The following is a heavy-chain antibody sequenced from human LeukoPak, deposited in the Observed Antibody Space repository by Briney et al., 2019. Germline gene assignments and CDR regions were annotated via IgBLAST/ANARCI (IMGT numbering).Heavy chain of an antibody. CDR3: ARDVGYRSFDY. CDR2: IYYSGST. V-gene: IGHV4-59*01. Sequence: SETLSLTCTVSGGSISSYYWSWIRQPPGKGLEWIGYIYYSGSTNYNPSLKSRVTISVDTSKNQFSLKLSSVTAADTAVYYCARDVGYRSFDYWGRATLVTVSS. D-gene: IGHD6-19*01. CDR1: GGSISSYY. J-gene: IGHJ4*02.